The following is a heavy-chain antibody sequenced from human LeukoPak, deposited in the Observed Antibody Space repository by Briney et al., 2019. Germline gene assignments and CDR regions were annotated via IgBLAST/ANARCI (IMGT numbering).Heavy chain of an antibody. CDR2: ISTSGSTI. J-gene: IGHJ4*02. D-gene: IGHD6-19*01. Sequence: GGSLRPSCAASGFAFSDYYMGWIRQAPGKGLEWVSHISTSGSTIYYADSVKGRFSISRDNAKNSLYLQMNSLRAEDTAVYYCARYRAVAGIRNLDYWGQGALVTVSS. CDR1: GFAFSDYY. V-gene: IGHV3-11*01. CDR3: ARYRAVAGIRNLDY.